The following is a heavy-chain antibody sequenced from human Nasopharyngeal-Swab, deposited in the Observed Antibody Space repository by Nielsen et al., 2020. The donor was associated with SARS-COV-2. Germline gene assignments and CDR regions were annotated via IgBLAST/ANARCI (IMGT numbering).Heavy chain of an antibody. J-gene: IGHJ4*02. CDR1: GFTFSSYS. Sequence: GESLKISCAASGFTFSSYSMNWVRQAPGKGLEWVSSISSSSSYIYYADSVKGRFTISRDNAKNSLYLQMNSLRAEDTAVYYCAKDRGIVVVIGFDYWGQGTLVTVSS. D-gene: IGHD3-22*01. V-gene: IGHV3-21*01. CDR3: AKDRGIVVVIGFDY. CDR2: ISSSSSYI.